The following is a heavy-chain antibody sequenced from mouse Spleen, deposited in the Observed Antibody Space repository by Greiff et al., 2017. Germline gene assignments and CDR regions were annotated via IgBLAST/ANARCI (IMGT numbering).Heavy chain of an antibody. V-gene: IGHV1-5*01. CDR1: GYTFTSYW. D-gene: IGHD1-1*01. J-gene: IGHJ4*01. CDR2: IYPGNSDT. Sequence: VQLQQSGTVLARPGASVKMSCKTSGYTFTSYWMHWVKQRPGQGLEWIGAIYPGNSDTSYNQKFKGKAKLTAVTSASTAYMELSSLTNEDSAVYYCTGTITTVVATRAMDYWGQGTSVTVSS. CDR3: TGTITTVVATRAMDY.